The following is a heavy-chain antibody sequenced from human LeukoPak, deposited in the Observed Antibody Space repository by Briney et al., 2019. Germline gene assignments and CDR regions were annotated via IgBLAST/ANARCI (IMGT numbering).Heavy chain of an antibody. Sequence: PSETLSLTCTVSGGSISSYYWSWIRQPPGKGLEWIGYIYYSGSTNYNPSLKSRVTISVDTSKNQFSLKLSSVTAADTAVYYCARGDSGCDWVDYWGQGTLVTVSS. CDR2: IYYSGST. CDR3: ARGDSGCDWVDY. CDR1: GGSISSYY. J-gene: IGHJ4*02. D-gene: IGHD5-12*01. V-gene: IGHV4-59*01.